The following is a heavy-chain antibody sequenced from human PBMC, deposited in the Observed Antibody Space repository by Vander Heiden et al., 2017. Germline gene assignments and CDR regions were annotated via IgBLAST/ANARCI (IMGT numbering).Heavy chain of an antibody. D-gene: IGHD3-9*01. CDR2: ISWNSGSI. V-gene: IGHV3-9*01. J-gene: IGHJ5*02. CDR3: AKDAQGYDILTGGFDP. Sequence: PGRSLRLSCAASGFTFDDYAMHWVRQAPGKGLEWVSGISWNSGSIGYADSVKGRFTISRDNAKTSLYLQMNSLRAEDTALYYCAKDAQGYDILTGGFDPWGQGTLVTVSS. CDR1: GFTFDDYA.